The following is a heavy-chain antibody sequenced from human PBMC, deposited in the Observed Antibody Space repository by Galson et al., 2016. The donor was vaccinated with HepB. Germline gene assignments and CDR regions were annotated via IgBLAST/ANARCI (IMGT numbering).Heavy chain of an antibody. V-gene: IGHV3-48*02. CDR2: ISSGSRPI. CDR3: ARDVDSSGSMDV. CDR1: GFTFSSFS. Sequence: SLRLSCAASGFTFSSFSMNWVRQAPGKGLEWLAYISSGSRPIYYADSVTGRFTISRDNAKNSLYLQMNRLTDEDTAVYYCARDVDSSGSMDVWGQGATVPVSS. D-gene: IGHD3-22*01. J-gene: IGHJ6*02.